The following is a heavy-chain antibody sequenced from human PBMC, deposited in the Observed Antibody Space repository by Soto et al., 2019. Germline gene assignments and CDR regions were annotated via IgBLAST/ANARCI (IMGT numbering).Heavy chain of an antibody. J-gene: IGHJ6*02. CDR2: ISYDGSNK. V-gene: IGHV3-30-3*01. Sequence: GGSLRLSCAASGFTFSSYAMHWVRQAPGKGLEWVAVISYDGSNKYYADSVKGRFTISRDNSKNTLCLQMNSLRAEDTAVYYCARAGSSWYVYYYYGMDVWGQGTTVTVSS. D-gene: IGHD6-13*01. CDR1: GFTFSSYA. CDR3: ARAGSSWYVYYYYGMDV.